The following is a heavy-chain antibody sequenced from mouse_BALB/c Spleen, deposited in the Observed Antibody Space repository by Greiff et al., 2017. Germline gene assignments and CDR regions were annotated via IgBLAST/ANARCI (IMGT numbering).Heavy chain of an antibody. D-gene: IGHD1-1*01. V-gene: IGHV6-6*02. Sequence: EVMLVESGGGLVQPGGSLKLSCVASGFTFSNYWMNWVRQSPEKGLEWVAEIRSKSNNYATHYAESVKGRFTISRDDSKSSVYLQMNNLRAEDTGIDDCTRICYSSGYAMDYWGQGTSVTVSS. J-gene: IGHJ4*01. CDR1: GFTFSNYW. CDR2: IRSKSNNYAT. CDR3: TRICYSSGYAMDY.